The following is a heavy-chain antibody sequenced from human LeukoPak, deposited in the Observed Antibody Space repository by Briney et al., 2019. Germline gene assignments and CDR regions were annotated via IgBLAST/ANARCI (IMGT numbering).Heavy chain of an antibody. CDR1: GYSFTDYH. Sequence: ASVKVSCKTSGYSFTDYHMHWVRQAPGQRLEWMGWININTGGTNYAQKFQGRVTLTRDTSITTAYMEMSSLRSDDTAVYYCARDRPGYSSWFDPWGQGTLVTVSS. J-gene: IGHJ5*02. CDR3: ARDRPGYSSWFDP. CDR2: ININTGGT. V-gene: IGHV1-2*02. D-gene: IGHD6-19*01.